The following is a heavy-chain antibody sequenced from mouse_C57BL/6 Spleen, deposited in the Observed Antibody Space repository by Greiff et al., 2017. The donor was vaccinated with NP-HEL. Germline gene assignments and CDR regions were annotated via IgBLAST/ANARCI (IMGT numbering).Heavy chain of an antibody. V-gene: IGHV1-15*01. Sequence: QVQLKQSGAELVRPGASVTLSCKASGYTFTDYEMHWVKQTPVHGLEWIGAIDPETGGTAYNQKFKGKAILTADKSSSTAYMELRSLTSEDSAVYYCTRRDLLYGSLFDYWGQGTTLTVSS. CDR1: GYTFTDYE. CDR3: TRRDLLYGSLFDY. D-gene: IGHD1-1*01. J-gene: IGHJ2*01. CDR2: IDPETGGT.